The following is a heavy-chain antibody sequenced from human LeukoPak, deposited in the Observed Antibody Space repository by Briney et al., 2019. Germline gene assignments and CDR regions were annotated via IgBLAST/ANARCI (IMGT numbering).Heavy chain of an antibody. Sequence: SETLSLTCAVYGGSFSGCYWSWIRQPPGKGLEWIGEINHSGSTNYNPSLKSRVTISVDTSKNQFSLKLSSVTAADTAVYYCARGKNYDYVWGSYRYREDYWGQGTLVTVSS. D-gene: IGHD3-16*02. CDR1: GGSFSGCY. CDR2: INHSGST. J-gene: IGHJ4*02. V-gene: IGHV4-34*01. CDR3: ARGKNYDYVWGSYRYREDY.